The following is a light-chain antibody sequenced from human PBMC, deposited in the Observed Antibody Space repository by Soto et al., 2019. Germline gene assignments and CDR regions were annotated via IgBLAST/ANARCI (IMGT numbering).Light chain of an antibody. CDR2: DAS. J-gene: IGKJ3*01. Sequence: DIQMTQSPSSLSAFVGDRVTISCRASPGISNSVAWYQQKPGKVPKVLIYDASTLQSGVPSRFSGSGSGTDFTLTISSLQPQDVAIYYCQKYTSGLETFGPGTKVDIK. V-gene: IGKV1-27*01. CDR1: PGISNS. CDR3: QKYTSGLET.